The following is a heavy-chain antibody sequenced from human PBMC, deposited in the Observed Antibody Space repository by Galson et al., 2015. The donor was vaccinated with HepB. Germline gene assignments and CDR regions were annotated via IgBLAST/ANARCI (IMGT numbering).Heavy chain of an antibody. Sequence: SLRLSCAASGFTFSSYCMNWVRQAPGKGLEWVSSISSSSSTIYYADSVKGRFTISRDNAKNSLYLQMNSLRAEDTAVYYCARDCAIGDDFWRRYYYYYYGMDVWGQGTTVTVSS. CDR3: ARDCAIGDDFWRRYYYYYYGMDV. CDR2: ISSSSSTI. J-gene: IGHJ6*02. V-gene: IGHV3-21*01. CDR1: GFTFSSYC. D-gene: IGHD3-3*01.